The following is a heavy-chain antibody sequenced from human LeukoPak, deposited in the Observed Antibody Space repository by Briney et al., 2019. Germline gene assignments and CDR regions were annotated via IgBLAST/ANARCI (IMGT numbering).Heavy chain of an antibody. CDR3: AARRGSSWFFDY. CDR1: GGSMSSYY. V-gene: IGHV4-59*08. Sequence: PSETLTLTCTVSGGSMSSYYWSWIRQPPGKGLEWIGYIYYSGSTKYNPSLKSRVTISVDTSKNQFSLKLSSVTAADTAVYYCAARRGSSWFFDYWGQGTLVTVSS. CDR2: IYYSGST. J-gene: IGHJ4*02. D-gene: IGHD6-13*01.